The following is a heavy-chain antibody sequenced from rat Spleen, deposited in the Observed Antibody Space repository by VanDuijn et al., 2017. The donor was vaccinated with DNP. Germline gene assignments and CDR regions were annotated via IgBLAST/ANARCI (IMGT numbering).Heavy chain of an antibody. D-gene: IGHD1-11*01. J-gene: IGHJ4*01. CDR2: INSAGST. Sequence: EVQLQESGPGLVKPSQSLSLTCSVTGYSITSNYWGWIRKFPGNKLEWMGYINSAGSTTYNPSLKSRISITRETSKNQIFLQVNSVTTEDTATYYCARSRGPMDAWGQGTPVTVSS. CDR1: GYSITSNY. V-gene: IGHV3-3*01. CDR3: ARSRGPMDA.